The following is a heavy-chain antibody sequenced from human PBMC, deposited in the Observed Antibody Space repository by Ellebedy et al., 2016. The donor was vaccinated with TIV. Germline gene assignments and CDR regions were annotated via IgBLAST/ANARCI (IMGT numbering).Heavy chain of an antibody. CDR2: IYPYSGGT. CDR1: GYTFTAYH. V-gene: IGHV1-2*04. D-gene: IGHD6-6*01. Sequence: ASVKVSCKASGYTFTAYHIHWVRQAPGQGLEWMGWIYPYSGGTNYAQKFQGWVTMTRDTSISTAYMELSRLRSDDTAVYYCARDPGGSSSSGPLDYWGQGTLVTVSS. J-gene: IGHJ4*02. CDR3: ARDPGGSSSSGPLDY.